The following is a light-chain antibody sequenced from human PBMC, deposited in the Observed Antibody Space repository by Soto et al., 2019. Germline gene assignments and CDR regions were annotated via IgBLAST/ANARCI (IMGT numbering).Light chain of an antibody. Sequence: DIQMTQSPSSLSASVGDRVTITCRASQTINTYLNWYQQKPGKAPKLLIFITSSLQVGVPSRFSGSGSGTEFTLTISSLQPEDFATYFCQQTSSPPYTFGRGTKLEIK. CDR2: ITS. V-gene: IGKV1-39*01. CDR1: QTINTY. CDR3: QQTSSPPYT. J-gene: IGKJ2*01.